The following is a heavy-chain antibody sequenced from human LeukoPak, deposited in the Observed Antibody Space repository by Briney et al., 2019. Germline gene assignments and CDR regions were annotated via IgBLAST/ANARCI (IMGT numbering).Heavy chain of an antibody. CDR3: ASRSQTGAFDI. CDR1: GYSFTIYW. V-gene: IGHV5-51*01. J-gene: IGHJ3*02. D-gene: IGHD2-15*01. CDR2: INGGNSET. Sequence: GESLKISCKNSGYSFTIYWIGWVRQMPGKGLEWMGIINGGNSETRYSPSFQGQVTISADKSISTVYLQWRSLKASDTAMYYCASRSQTGAFDIWGQGTLVTVSS.